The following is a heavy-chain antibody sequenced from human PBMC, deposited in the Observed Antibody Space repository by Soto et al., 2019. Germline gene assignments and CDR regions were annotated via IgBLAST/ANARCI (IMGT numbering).Heavy chain of an antibody. CDR1: GDSVSTNSGA. Sequence: PTQTLSLTCAISGDSVSTNSGAWSWIRQSPSSGLEWLGRTFYRSKWYSDYAVSLQSRITINPDTSKNQFSLQLNSVTPEDTAVYFCARDGVGYSTSFAMDVWGQGTPVTVSS. CDR3: ARDGVGYSTSFAMDV. V-gene: IGHV6-1*01. CDR2: TFYRSKWYS. D-gene: IGHD6-6*01. J-gene: IGHJ6*02.